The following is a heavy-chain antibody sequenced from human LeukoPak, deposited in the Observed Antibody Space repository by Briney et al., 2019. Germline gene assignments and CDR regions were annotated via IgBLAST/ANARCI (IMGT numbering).Heavy chain of an antibody. J-gene: IGHJ3*02. D-gene: IGHD6-13*01. CDR1: GYTFTGYY. CDR3: ARAWGIAAAGTYAFDI. Sequence: ASVKVSCKASGYTFTGYYMHWVRQAPGQGLEWMGWINPNSGGTNYAQKFQGRVTMTRDTSISTAYMELSRLRSDDTAVYCCARAWGIAAAGTYAFDIWGQGTMVTVSS. CDR2: INPNSGGT. V-gene: IGHV1-2*02.